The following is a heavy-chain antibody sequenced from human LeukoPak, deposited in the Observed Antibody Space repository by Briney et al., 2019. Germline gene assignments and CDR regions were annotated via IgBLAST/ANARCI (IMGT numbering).Heavy chain of an antibody. J-gene: IGHJ4*02. CDR2: INPSGGST. V-gene: IGHV1-46*01. D-gene: IGHD3-10*01. Sequence: ASVKVSCKASGYTFTSYYMHWVRQAPGQGLEWMGIINPSGGSTSYAQKFQGRVTMTRDTSISTVFMELSRLRSDDTAVYYCARELGGSGSYLLRWGQGTLVTVSS. CDR1: GYTFTSYY. CDR3: ARELGGSGSYLLR.